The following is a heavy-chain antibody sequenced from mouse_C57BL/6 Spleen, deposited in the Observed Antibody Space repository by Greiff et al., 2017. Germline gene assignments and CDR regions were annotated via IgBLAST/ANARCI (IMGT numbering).Heavy chain of an antibody. D-gene: IGHD2-3*01. V-gene: IGHV1-69*01. CDR1: GYTFTSYW. J-gene: IGHJ4*01. CDR2: IDPSDSYT. CDR3: ARSDGYSYYYAMDS. Sequence: QVQLQQPGAELVMPGASVKLSCKASGYTFTSYWMHWVKQRPGQGLEWIGEIDPSDSYTNYNQKFKGKSTLTIDKSSSTAYMQLSSLTSEDSAVYYCARSDGYSYYYAMDSWGQGTSVTVSS.